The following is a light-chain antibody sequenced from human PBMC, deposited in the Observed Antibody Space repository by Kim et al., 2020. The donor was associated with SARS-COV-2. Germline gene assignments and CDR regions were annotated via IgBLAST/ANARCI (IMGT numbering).Light chain of an antibody. Sequence: GKTETLPCTRSSGNIASNYVQWYQQRPGSSPATVIYEDTQKSSGVSDRFSGSIDRSSNSASLTISGLKAEDEADYYCQSYDGIDWVLGGGTQLTVL. CDR1: SGNIASNY. V-gene: IGLV6-57*01. CDR2: EDT. J-gene: IGLJ3*02. CDR3: QSYDGIDWV.